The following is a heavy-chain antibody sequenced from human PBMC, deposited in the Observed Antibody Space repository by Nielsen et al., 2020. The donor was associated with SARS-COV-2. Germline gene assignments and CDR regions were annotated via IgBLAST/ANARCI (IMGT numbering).Heavy chain of an antibody. CDR3: ARVQQLVPGSYYYYGMDV. D-gene: IGHD6-6*01. CDR2: IDGNGRNI. CDR1: GFPFSSYE. Sequence: GESLKISCAASGFPFSSYEMNWVRQAPGKALEWLSYIDGNGRNIFYADSVKGRFTISRDNAENSLSLQMNSLRAEDTALYHCARVQQLVPGSYYYYGMDVWGQGTTVTVSS. J-gene: IGHJ6*02. V-gene: IGHV3-48*03.